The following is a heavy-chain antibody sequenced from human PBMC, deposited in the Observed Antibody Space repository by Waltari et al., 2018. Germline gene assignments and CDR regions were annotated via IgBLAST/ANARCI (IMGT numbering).Heavy chain of an antibody. J-gene: IGHJ1*01. V-gene: IGHV1-2*02. CDR1: GYTFSDSY. D-gene: IGHD1-1*01. CDR3: AAGLTDNF. CDR2: IDPKSGDS. Sequence: QVTLVQSGAEVKRPGDSVRVSCKTSGYTFSDSYIQWGRRAPGQGLERTGWIDPKSGDSTYAQTFQGRVTLTRDTYIKTIFMELRGLTSADTAVYYCAAGLTDNFWGQGTLVTVS.